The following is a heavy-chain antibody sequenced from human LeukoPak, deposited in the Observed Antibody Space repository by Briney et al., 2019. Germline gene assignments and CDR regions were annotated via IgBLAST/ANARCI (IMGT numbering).Heavy chain of an antibody. J-gene: IGHJ6*04. CDR2: ISASGQTI. D-gene: IGHD4/OR15-4a*01. V-gene: IGHV3-48*03. CDR1: GFSFSTYE. CDR3: AREQTSLTIFGMDV. Sequence: GGSLRLSCAASGFSFSTYEFHWVRHAPGKGLEWVSYISASGQTIYYADSVRGRFTISRDNAKNSLYLQMNSLGAEDTAVYYCAREQTSLTIFGMDVWGKGTTVTVSS.